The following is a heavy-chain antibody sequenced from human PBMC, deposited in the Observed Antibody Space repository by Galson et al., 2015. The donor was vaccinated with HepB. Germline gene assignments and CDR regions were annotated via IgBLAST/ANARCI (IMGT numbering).Heavy chain of an antibody. J-gene: IGHJ5*01. CDR2: ISWNSGSI. Sequence: AASGFTFDDYAMHWVRQAPGKGLEWVSGISWNSGSIGYADSVKGRFTISRDNAKNSLYLQMNSLRAEDTALYYCAKDMEGYSSSWFDYWGQGTLVTVSS. CDR1: GFTFDDYA. D-gene: IGHD6-13*01. CDR3: AKDMEGYSSSWFDY. V-gene: IGHV3-9*01.